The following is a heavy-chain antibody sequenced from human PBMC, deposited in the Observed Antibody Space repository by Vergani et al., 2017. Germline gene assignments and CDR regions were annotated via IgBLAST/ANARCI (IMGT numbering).Heavy chain of an antibody. CDR1: GFTFSNYW. D-gene: IGHD6-6*01. J-gene: IGHJ5*02. Sequence: EVQLVESGGGFVQPGGSLRLSCAVSGFTFSNYWMHWVRQAPGKGLVWVSRINSDGSSTSYADSVKGRFTISRDNAKNTLYLQMNSLRAEDTAVYYCARDSVGIAAHNWFDPWGQGTLVTVSS. V-gene: IGHV3-74*01. CDR3: ARDSVGIAAHNWFDP. CDR2: INSDGSST.